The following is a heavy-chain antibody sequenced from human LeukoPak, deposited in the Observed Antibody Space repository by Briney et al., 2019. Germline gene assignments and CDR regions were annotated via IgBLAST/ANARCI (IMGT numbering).Heavy chain of an antibody. Sequence: PGRSLRLSCAASGFTFGSYAMHWVRQAPGKGLEWVAVISYDGSNKYYADSVKGRFTISRDNSKNTLYLQMNSLRAEDTAVYYCARDQLTRWYYYDSSGCFDYWGQGTLVTVSS. CDR2: ISYDGSNK. V-gene: IGHV3-30*04. CDR3: ARDQLTRWYYYDSSGCFDY. J-gene: IGHJ4*02. CDR1: GFTFGSYA. D-gene: IGHD3-22*01.